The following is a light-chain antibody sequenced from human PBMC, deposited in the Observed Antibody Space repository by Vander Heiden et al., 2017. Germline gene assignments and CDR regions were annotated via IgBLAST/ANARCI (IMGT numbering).Light chain of an antibody. CDR2: DTY. Sequence: EIVLTQSPATLSLSPGERATLSCRASQSVGKDLAWYQQKPGQPPRLLIYDTYKRVTGIPARFSGVGTGTDFSLTISSLEPQDFAVYYCQQRGSWPLTFGGGTKVEI. J-gene: IGKJ4*01. V-gene: IGKV3-11*01. CDR1: QSVGKD. CDR3: QQRGSWPLT.